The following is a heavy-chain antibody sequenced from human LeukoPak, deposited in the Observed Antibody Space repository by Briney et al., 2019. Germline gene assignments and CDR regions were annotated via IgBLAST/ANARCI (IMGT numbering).Heavy chain of an antibody. V-gene: IGHV1-69*02. J-gene: IGHJ6*03. D-gene: IGHD2-2*03. Sequence: GSSVKVSCKASGGTFSSYTISWVRQAPGQGLEWMGRIIPILGIANYAQKFQGRVTITADKSTSTAYMELSSLRSEDTAVYYCASGYCSSTSCYLYYMDVWGKGPRSPSP. CDR3: ASGYCSSTSCYLYYMDV. CDR1: GGTFSSYT. CDR2: IIPILGIA.